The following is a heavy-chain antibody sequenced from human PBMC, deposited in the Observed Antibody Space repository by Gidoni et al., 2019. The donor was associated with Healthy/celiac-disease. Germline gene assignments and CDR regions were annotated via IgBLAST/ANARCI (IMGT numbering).Heavy chain of an antibody. Sequence: QVQLQESGPGLVKPSETLSLTCTVSGGSISSYYWSWIRQPPGKGLEWIGYIYYSGSTNYNPSLKSRVTISVDTSKNQFSLKLSSVTAADTAVYYCARGFDIPYFDHWGQGTLVTVSS. D-gene: IGHD3-10*01. J-gene: IGHJ4*02. CDR3: ARGFDIPYFDH. CDR2: IYYSGST. V-gene: IGHV4-59*01. CDR1: GGSISSYY.